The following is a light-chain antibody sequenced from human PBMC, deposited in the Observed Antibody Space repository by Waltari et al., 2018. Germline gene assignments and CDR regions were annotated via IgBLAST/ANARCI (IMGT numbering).Light chain of an antibody. Sequence: EGVLTQSPGTLSLSPGERATLSCRATQTISSNYLAWYQQKPGQAPRLLIYGASTRATGIPDRFSGSGSGTDFTLTISRLEPEDFAVYYCQQYGSSPLTFGPGTTVDIK. V-gene: IGKV3-20*01. CDR2: GAS. CDR3: QQYGSSPLT. J-gene: IGKJ3*01. CDR1: QTISSNY.